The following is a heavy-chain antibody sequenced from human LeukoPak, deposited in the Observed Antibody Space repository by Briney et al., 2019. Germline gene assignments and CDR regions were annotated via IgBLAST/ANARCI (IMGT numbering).Heavy chain of an antibody. Sequence: GGSLRLSCAASGFTISSYSMNWVRQAPGKGLEWVSYINSSSSYIYYADSVKGRLTISRDNAKNSMYLQMNSLRAEDMAVYYCARDFRQLLSNSGYFDYWGQGTLVTVSS. CDR1: GFTISSYS. V-gene: IGHV3-21*01. J-gene: IGHJ4*02. CDR2: INSSSSYI. D-gene: IGHD4-11*01. CDR3: ARDFRQLLSNSGYFDY.